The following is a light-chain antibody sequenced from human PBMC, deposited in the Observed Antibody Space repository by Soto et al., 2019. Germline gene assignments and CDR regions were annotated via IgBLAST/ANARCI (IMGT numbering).Light chain of an antibody. CDR1: QSVSRSY. J-gene: IGKJ1*01. Sequence: IVLTQSPGTLSLSPGERATLSCGASQSVSRSYLSWYQQKPGQPPRLLIYGASSRATGIPDRFSGSGSGTDFTLTISRLEPEDFAVYYCQQFGASFTWTVGQGTKVEIK. CDR3: QQFGASFTWT. CDR2: GAS. V-gene: IGKV3-20*01.